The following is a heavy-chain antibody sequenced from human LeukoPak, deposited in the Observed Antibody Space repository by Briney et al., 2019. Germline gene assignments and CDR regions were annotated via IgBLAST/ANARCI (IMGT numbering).Heavy chain of an antibody. CDR1: GFTFSTYG. CDR3: ARIGYSSSSFDF. J-gene: IGHJ4*02. V-gene: IGHV3-7*05. Sequence: GGSLRLSCAASGFTFSTYGMHWVRQAPGKGLEWVANIKQDGSVEYYVVSVKGRLTISRDNAKESLYLQMNSLRAEDTAVYYCARIGYSSSSFDFWGQGTLVTVSS. D-gene: IGHD6-6*01. CDR2: IKQDGSVE.